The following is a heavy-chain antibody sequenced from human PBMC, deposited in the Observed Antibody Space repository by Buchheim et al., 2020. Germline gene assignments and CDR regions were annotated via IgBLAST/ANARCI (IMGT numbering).Heavy chain of an antibody. CDR3: VRDLTNSWTVDY. J-gene: IGHJ4*02. CDR1: GFTFSGHF. Sequence: QVQLVESGGGVVKPGRSLRLSCVASGFTFSGHFMHWVRQAPGKGLEWVAAISNDGHNKYYTEDVKGRFTVSRDNSRNTLYLQMNSLRTEDTAVYFCVRDLTNSWTVDYWGQGT. CDR2: ISNDGHNK. D-gene: IGHD3-9*01. V-gene: IGHV3-30*03.